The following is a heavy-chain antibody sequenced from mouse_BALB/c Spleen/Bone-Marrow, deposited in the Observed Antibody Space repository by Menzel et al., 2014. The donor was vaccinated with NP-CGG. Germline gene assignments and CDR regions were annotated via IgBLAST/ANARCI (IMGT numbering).Heavy chain of an antibody. V-gene: IGHV6-6*02. J-gene: IGHJ2*01. Sequence: EVQRVESGGGLVQTGGSMKLSCVASGFTFCTYWMIWVRQSPEPGLEWVAAIKLTSNNYATHYAESVQGRFTISRDDSRSSVYLQMNNLRAEDTGIYCCTRHGGERVDYCGQGTNFTVAS. CDR3: TRHGGERVDY. CDR2: IKLTSNNYAT. CDR1: GFTFCTYW.